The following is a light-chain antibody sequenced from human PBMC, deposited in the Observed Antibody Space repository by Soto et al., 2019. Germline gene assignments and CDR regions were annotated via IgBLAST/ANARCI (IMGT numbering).Light chain of an antibody. CDR3: QQDNNWPWT. CDR2: GAS. CDR1: QSISDT. J-gene: IGKJ1*01. Sequence: EIVMTQSPATLSVSPGGRATISCRASQSISDTLAWYQQKPGQAPRLLIHGASTRATGFPARFSGSGSGTDVTLTISSLQSEDFAVYYCQQDNNWPWTFGQGTKVEIK. V-gene: IGKV3-15*01.